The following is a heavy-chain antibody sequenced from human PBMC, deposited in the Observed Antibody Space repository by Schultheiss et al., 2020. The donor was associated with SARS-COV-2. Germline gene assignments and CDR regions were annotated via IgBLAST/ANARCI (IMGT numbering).Heavy chain of an antibody. CDR2: ISYDGSNK. CDR1: GFTFSSYG. J-gene: IGHJ6*02. CDR3: AKDRGGLKRWLQYGMDV. Sequence: GESLKISCAASGFTFSSYGMHWVRQAPGKGLEWVAVISYDGSNKYYADSVKGRFTISRDNSKNTLYLQMNSLRAEDTAVYYCAKDRGGLKRWLQYGMDVWGQGTTVTVSS. D-gene: IGHD5-24*01. V-gene: IGHV3-30*18.